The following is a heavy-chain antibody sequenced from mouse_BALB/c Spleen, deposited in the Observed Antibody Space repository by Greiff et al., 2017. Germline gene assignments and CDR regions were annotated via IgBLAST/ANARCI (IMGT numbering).Heavy chain of an antibody. J-gene: IGHJ4*01. V-gene: IGHV5-9-3*01. CDR2: ISSGGSYT. Sequence: EVHLVESGGGLVKPGGSLKLSCAASGFTFSSYAMSWVRQTSEKRLEWVATISSGGSYTYYPDSVKGRFTISRDNAKNTLYLQMSSLRSEDTAMYYCARHDAMDYWGQGTSVTVSS. CDR1: GFTFSSYA. CDR3: ARHDAMDY.